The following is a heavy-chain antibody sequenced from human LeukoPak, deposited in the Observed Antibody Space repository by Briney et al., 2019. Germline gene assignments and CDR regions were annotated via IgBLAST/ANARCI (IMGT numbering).Heavy chain of an antibody. D-gene: IGHD1-26*01. CDR3: ASPSGSYYSYWFDP. V-gene: IGHV4-39*07. CDR1: GGSISISSYY. Sequence: SETLSLTCTVSGGSISISSYYWGWIRQPPGRGLEWIGSIYYSGSTYYNPSLKSRVTISVDTSKNQFSLKLSSVTAADTAVYYCASPSGSYYSYWFDPWGQGTLVTVSS. CDR2: IYYSGST. J-gene: IGHJ5*02.